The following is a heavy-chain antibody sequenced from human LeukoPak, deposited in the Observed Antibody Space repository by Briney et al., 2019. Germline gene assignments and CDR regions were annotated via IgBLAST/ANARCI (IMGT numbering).Heavy chain of an antibody. CDR1: GFNFYDYV. D-gene: IGHD3-22*01. J-gene: IGHJ4*02. CDR2: INWNGGSR. V-gene: IGHV3-20*04. Sequence: GGSLRLSCAASGFNFYDYVVSGVRHAPGKGLEWVSGINWNGGSRGYADSVKGRFTISRDNAKNSLYLQMNSLRAEDTALYYCARSRHSYDSSGFPHYWGQGTLVTVSS. CDR3: ARSRHSYDSSGFPHY.